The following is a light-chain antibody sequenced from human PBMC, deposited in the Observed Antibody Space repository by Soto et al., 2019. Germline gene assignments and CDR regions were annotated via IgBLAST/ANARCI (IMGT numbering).Light chain of an antibody. CDR3: CSHAGGDTYV. CDR1: SSDVGSGNV. CDR2: EGF. Sequence: QSVLTQPASMSGSPGQSITISCTGTSSDVGSGNVVSWYQHYPGKAPQLMIYEGFNRPSGVSSRFSGSRSGNTASLTISGLQAEDEADYYCCSHAGGDTYVFGTGTKATVL. J-gene: IGLJ1*01. V-gene: IGLV2-23*01.